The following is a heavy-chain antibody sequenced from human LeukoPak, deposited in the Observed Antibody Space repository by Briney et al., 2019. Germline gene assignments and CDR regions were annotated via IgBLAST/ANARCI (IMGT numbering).Heavy chain of an antibody. Sequence: SETLSLTCAVYGGSFSGYYWTWIRQPPGKGLEWIGRIYTSGSTNYNPSLKSRVTMSVDTSKNQFSLKLSSVTAADTAVYYCARGQIVVVPAAIEGYNWFDPWGQGTLVTVSS. J-gene: IGHJ5*02. CDR3: ARGQIVVVPAAIEGYNWFDP. CDR2: IYTSGST. CDR1: GGSFSGYY. D-gene: IGHD2-2*02. V-gene: IGHV4-59*10.